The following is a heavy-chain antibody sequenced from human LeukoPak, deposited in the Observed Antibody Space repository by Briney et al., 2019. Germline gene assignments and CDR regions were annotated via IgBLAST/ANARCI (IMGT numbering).Heavy chain of an antibody. CDR3: ATGFRSEVLRFLEWLL. D-gene: IGHD3-3*01. V-gene: IGHV1-24*01. Sequence: GASVKVSCKVSGYTLTELSMHWVRQAPGKGLEWMGGFDPEDGETIYAQKFQGRVTMTEDTSTDTAYMELSSLRSEDTAVYYCATGFRSEVLRFLEWLLWGQGTLVTVSS. CDR2: FDPEDGET. J-gene: IGHJ4*02. CDR1: GYTLTELS.